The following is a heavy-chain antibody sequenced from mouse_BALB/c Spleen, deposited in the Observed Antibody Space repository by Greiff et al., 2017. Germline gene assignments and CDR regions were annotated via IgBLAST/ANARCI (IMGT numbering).Heavy chain of an antibody. J-gene: IGHJ4*01. D-gene: IGHD1-2*01. CDR1: GYTSTSYW. CDR2: IAPGSGST. V-gene: IGHV1S41*01. Sequence: DLVKPGASVKLSCKASGYTSTSYWINWIKQRPGQGLEWIGRIAPGSGSTYYNEMFKGKATLTVDTSSSTAYIQLSSLSSEDSAVYFCARGITTAPFWAMDYWGQGTSVTVSS. CDR3: ARGITTAPFWAMDY.